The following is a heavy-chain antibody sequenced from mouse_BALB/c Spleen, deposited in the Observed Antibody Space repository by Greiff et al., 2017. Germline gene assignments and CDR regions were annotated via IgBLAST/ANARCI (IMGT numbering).Heavy chain of an antibody. V-gene: IGHV3-2*02. CDR3: ARKVAPYFDY. CDR2: ISYSGST. Sequence: EVKLMESGPGLVKPSQSLSLTCTVTGYSITSDYAWNWIRQFPGNKLEWMGYISYSGSTSYNPSLKSRISITRDTSKNQFFLQLNSVTTEDTATYYCARKVAPYFDYWGQGTTLTVSS. D-gene: IGHD1-1*01. CDR1: GYSITSDYA. J-gene: IGHJ2*01.